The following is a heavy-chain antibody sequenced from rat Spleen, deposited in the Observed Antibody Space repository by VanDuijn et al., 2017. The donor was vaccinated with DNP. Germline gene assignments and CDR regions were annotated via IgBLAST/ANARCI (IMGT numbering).Heavy chain of an antibody. V-gene: IGHV5-29*01. CDR3: ASKVLPYYSGSNWFAY. CDR2: ISYDGSSP. D-gene: IGHD1-1*01. Sequence: EVQLVESGGGPVQPGRSLKLSCVASGFIFINYWMTWVRQAPTKGLDWVASISYDGSSPHHRDSVKGRLTISRDNAKNTQYLQINSLRSEDTATYYCASKVLPYYSGSNWFAYWGQGTLVTVSS. CDR1: GFIFINYW. J-gene: IGHJ3*01.